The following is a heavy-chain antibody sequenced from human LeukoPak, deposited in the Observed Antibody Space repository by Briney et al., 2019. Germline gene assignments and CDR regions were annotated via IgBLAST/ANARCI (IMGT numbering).Heavy chain of an antibody. CDR3: ARGRRDGYNFYWYFDL. V-gene: IGHV4-38-2*02. CDR2: IYHSGST. CDR1: GYSISSGYY. J-gene: IGHJ2*01. Sequence: SETLSLTCTVSGYSISSGYYWGWIRQPPGKGLEWIGSIYHSGSTYYNPSLKSRVTISVDTSKNQFSLNLTSVTAADTALYYCARGRRDGYNFYWYFDLWGRGTLVTVSS. D-gene: IGHD5-24*01.